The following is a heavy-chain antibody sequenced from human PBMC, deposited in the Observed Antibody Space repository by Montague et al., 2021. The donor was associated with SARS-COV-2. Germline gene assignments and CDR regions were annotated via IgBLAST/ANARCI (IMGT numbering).Heavy chain of an antibody. Sequence: SETLSLTCAVYGGSFSGYYWTWIRQSPGKGLEWIAEINHSGTTNYNFNLSPRSRVTISVDTSKSQFSLKLSSVTAADTGVYYCARWDPQTLTLIGLRGKSASDYWGQGTLVTVSS. CDR1: GGSFSGYY. J-gene: IGHJ4*02. CDR3: ARWDPQTLTLIGLRGKSASDY. V-gene: IGHV4-34*01. D-gene: IGHD4-23*01. CDR2: INHSGTT.